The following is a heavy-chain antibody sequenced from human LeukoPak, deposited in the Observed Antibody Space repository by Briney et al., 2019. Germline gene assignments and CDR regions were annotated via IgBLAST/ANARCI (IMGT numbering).Heavy chain of an antibody. Sequence: GGSLRLSCAASGFTFSSYGMHWVRQAPGKGLEWVAVISYDGSNKYYADSVKGRFTISRDNSKSTLYLQMNSLRAEDTAVYYCAKDDSSSWTPFDYWGQGTLVTVSS. V-gene: IGHV3-30*18. CDR3: AKDDSSSWTPFDY. J-gene: IGHJ4*02. D-gene: IGHD6-13*01. CDR1: GFTFSSYG. CDR2: ISYDGSNK.